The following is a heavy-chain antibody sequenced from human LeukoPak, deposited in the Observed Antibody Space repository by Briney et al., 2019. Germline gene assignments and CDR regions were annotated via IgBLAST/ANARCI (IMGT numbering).Heavy chain of an antibody. J-gene: IGHJ4*02. D-gene: IGHD3-3*01. CDR2: TSAYNGNT. CDR1: GYTFSSYG. Sequence: ASVKVSCKASGYTFSSYGISWVRQAPGQGLEWMGWTSAYNGNTNYAQKLQGRVTMTTDTSTSTAYMKLRSLRSDDTAVYYCARSKGKGAYYDFWSGYPALLYWGQGTLVTVSS. V-gene: IGHV1-18*01. CDR3: ARSKGKGAYYDFWSGYPALLY.